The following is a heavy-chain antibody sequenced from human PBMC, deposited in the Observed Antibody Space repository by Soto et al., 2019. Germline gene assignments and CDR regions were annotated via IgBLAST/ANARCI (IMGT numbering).Heavy chain of an antibody. J-gene: IGHJ5*02. CDR3: ARVDYGDYPWFDP. V-gene: IGHV4-61*01. Sequence: QVQLQESGPGLVKPSDTLSLTCSVSGGSVSSHLYYWGWIRQPPGNGLEWIANVYYNGSTNYNPSRKRRVTISLDTSKDQFSLKLSSVTAADTAVYYCARVDYGDYPWFDPWGQGTPVTVSS. CDR2: VYYNGST. D-gene: IGHD4-17*01. CDR1: GGSVSSHLYY.